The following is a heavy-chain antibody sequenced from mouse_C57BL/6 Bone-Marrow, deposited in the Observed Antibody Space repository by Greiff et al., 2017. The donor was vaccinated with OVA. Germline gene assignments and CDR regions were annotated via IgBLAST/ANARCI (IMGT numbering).Heavy chain of an antibody. CDR2: IDPSDSYT. CDR3: ARLRNYFDY. CDR1: GYTFTSYW. Sequence: QVQLQQPGAELVMPGASVKLFCKASGYTFTSYWMHWVKQRPGQGLEWIGEIDPSDSYTNYNQKFKGKSTLTVDKSSSTAYMQLSSLTSEDSAVYYCARLRNYFDYWGQGTTLTVSS. J-gene: IGHJ2*01. D-gene: IGHD1-1*01. V-gene: IGHV1-69*01.